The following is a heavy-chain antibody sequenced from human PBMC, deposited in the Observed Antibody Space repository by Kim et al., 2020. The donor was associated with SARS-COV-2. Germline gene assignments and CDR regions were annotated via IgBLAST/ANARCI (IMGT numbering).Heavy chain of an antibody. Sequence: SVKVSCKASGGTFSSYAISWVRQAPGQGLEWMGGIIPIFGTANYAQKFQGRVTITADKSTSTAYMELSSLRSEDTAVYYCARDEGGYSGYDLYYYYYYGMDVWGQGTTVTVSS. J-gene: IGHJ6*02. CDR3: ARDEGGYSGYDLYYYYYYGMDV. CDR2: IIPIFGTA. CDR1: GGTFSSYA. V-gene: IGHV1-69*06. D-gene: IGHD5-12*01.